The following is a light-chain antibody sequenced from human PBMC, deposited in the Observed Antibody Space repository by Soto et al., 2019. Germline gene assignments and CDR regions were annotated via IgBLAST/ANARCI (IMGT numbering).Light chain of an antibody. CDR3: QSYDSSLSAVV. Sequence: QPVLTQPPSVSGAPGQRVTISCTGRSSNIGAGYDVHWYQQLPGTAPKPLMYGNNNRPSGVPDRFSGSKSGTSASLAITGLQAEDEADYYCQSYDSSLSAVVFGGGTKLTVL. CDR2: GNN. CDR1: SSNIGAGYD. V-gene: IGLV1-40*01. J-gene: IGLJ2*01.